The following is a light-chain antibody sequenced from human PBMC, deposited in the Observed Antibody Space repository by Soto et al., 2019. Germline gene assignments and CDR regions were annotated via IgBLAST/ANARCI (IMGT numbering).Light chain of an antibody. CDR3: QQIYSAPYP. J-gene: IGKJ2*01. Sequence: DIQMTQSPSSLSASVGDRVTITCRASQSIYSSLNWYHQKPGKAPTLLIYAASNLQSGVPSRFSGSVSGTDFTLSISSLQTEYVATYYCQQIYSAPYPFGQGTQLEI. CDR2: AAS. CDR1: QSIYSS. V-gene: IGKV1-39*01.